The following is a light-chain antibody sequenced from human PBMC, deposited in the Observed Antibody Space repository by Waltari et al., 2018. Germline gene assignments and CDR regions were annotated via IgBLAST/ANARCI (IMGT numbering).Light chain of an antibody. V-gene: IGKV3-20*01. CDR1: QTLSVAY. CDR2: GAS. Sequence: EIVLTQSPGTLSLSPGDTATLSCRASQTLSVAYLAWYQHKSGQAPRPLIYGASYRATGLPDRFSGSGSGTDFTLTITRLEPDDFAVYYCQQYDTSPGTFGQGTKLEI. CDR3: QQYDTSPGT. J-gene: IGKJ2*01.